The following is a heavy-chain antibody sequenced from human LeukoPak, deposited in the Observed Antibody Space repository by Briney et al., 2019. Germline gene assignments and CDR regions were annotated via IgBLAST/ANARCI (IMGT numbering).Heavy chain of an antibody. V-gene: IGHV3-30*02. Sequence: GGSLRLSCAASGFTFRNSGMHWVRQALAKGLEWVAFIRYDGSIIYYADSVKGRFTISRDNSKNTLYLQMNSLRAEDTAVYYCAKDVSTGGDYFDHWGQGTLVTVSS. D-gene: IGHD1-14*01. CDR1: GFTFRNSG. J-gene: IGHJ4*02. CDR3: AKDVSTGGDYFDH. CDR2: IRYDGSII.